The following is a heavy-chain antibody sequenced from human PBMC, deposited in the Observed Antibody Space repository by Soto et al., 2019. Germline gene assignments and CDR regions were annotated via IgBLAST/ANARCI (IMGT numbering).Heavy chain of an antibody. V-gene: IGHV4-59*01. Sequence: SETLSLTCTVSGGSISSYYWSWIRQPPGKGLEWIGYIYYSGSTNYNPSLKSRVTISVDTSKNQFSLKLSSVTAADTAVYYCARVGIVATNDDYYYYYGMDVWGQGTTVTVSS. D-gene: IGHD5-12*01. CDR1: GGSISSYY. CDR2: IYYSGST. CDR3: ARVGIVATNDDYYYYYGMDV. J-gene: IGHJ6*02.